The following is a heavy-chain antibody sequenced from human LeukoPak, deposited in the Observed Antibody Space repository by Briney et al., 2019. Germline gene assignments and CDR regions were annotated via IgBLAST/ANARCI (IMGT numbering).Heavy chain of an antibody. CDR1: GFTFSNAW. J-gene: IGHJ4*02. CDR2: IRSDGSNK. D-gene: IGHD2-2*01. V-gene: IGHV3-30*02. CDR3: ALSSTKGGDY. Sequence: GGSLRLSCAASGFTFSNAWMNWVRQAPGKGLEWVAFIRSDGSNKYYADSVKGRFTISRDNSKNTLYLQINSLRAEDTAVYYCALSSTKGGDYWGQGTLVTVSS.